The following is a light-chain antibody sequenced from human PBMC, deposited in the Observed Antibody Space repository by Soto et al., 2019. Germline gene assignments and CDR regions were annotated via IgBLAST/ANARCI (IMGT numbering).Light chain of an antibody. J-gene: IGLJ2*01. CDR3: QSYDSSLRRV. V-gene: IGLV1-40*01. CDR2: GNN. CDR1: NSNIGAGYD. Sequence: QSALTQPPSVSGAPGQRVTIACTGNNSNIGAGYDVHWYQQLPKTAPKLLIYGNNNRPSGVPDRFSGSKSGTSASLAITGLQAEDEADYYCQSYDSSLRRVFGGGTKLTVL.